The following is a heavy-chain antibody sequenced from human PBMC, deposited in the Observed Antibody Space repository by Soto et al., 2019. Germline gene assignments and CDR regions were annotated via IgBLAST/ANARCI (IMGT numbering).Heavy chain of an antibody. CDR2: ISYDGSNK. D-gene: IGHD3-22*01. J-gene: IGHJ4*02. V-gene: IGHV3-30-3*01. CDR3: ARDPPNYYYDSSGYYFDY. CDR1: GFTFSRYA. Sequence: VQLVESGGGVVQPGRSLRLSCTASGFTFSRYAMHWVRQAPGKWLEWVAVISYDGSNKYYADSVKGRFTISRDNSKNTLYLQMNSLRAEDTAVYYCARDPPNYYYDSSGYYFDYWGQGTLVPVSS.